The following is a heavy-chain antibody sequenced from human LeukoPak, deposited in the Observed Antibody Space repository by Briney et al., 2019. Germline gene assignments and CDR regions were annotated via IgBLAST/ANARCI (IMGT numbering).Heavy chain of an antibody. CDR1: GFTVSSNY. V-gene: IGHV3-53*01. CDR3: LRDLNWSLDQ. CDR2: IYSGGTT. J-gene: IGHJ4*02. Sequence: GGSLRLSCAASGFTVSSNYMSWVRQAPGKGLEWVSAIYSGGTTYYAGSVKGRFIVSSENSKNTLYLQMNSLRAEDTAVYYCLRDLNWSLDQWGQGTLVTVSS. D-gene: IGHD1-20*01.